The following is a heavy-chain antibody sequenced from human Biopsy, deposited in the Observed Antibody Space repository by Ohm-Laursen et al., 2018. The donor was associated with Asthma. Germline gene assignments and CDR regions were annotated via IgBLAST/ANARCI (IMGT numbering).Heavy chain of an antibody. CDR2: ISKDASTQ. CDR1: GFTFSSYG. D-gene: IGHD6-13*01. J-gene: IGHJ4*02. V-gene: IGHV3-30*12. CDR3: AKDKGGPRIGVAGTFDH. Sequence: SLRLSCTASGFTFSSYGMHWVRQAPGKGLEWVGVISKDASTQDYADSVKGRFTISRDNSKNTVYLQMNSLTGEDTAVYYCAKDKGGPRIGVAGTFDHWGQGTLVTVSS.